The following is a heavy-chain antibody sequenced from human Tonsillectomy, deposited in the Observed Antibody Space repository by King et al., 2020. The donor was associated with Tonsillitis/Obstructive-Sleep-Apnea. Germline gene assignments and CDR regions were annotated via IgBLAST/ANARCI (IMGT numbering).Heavy chain of an antibody. CDR3: AHFSSYYYDSSGYYSEARYFDY. CDR2: IYWDDDK. J-gene: IGHJ4*02. Sequence: ITLKESGPTLVKPTQTLTLTCTFSGFSLSTSGVGVGWIRQPPGKALEWLALIYWDDDKRYSPSLKSRLTITKDTSKNQVVLTMTNMDPVDTATYYCAHFSSYYYDSSGYYSEARYFDYWGQGTLVTVSS. D-gene: IGHD3-22*01. V-gene: IGHV2-5*02. CDR1: GFSLSTSGVG.